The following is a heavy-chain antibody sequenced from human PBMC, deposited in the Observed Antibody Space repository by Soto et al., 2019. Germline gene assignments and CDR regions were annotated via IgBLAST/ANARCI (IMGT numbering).Heavy chain of an antibody. CDR3: AKAHSGSYPYFDY. CDR2: ISGSGGST. CDR1: GFTFSSYA. J-gene: IGHJ4*02. V-gene: IGHV3-23*01. Sequence: PGWSLRLSCASSGFTFSSYAMSWVRQAPGKGLEWVSAISGSGGSTYYADSVKGRFTISRDNSKNTLYLQMNSLRAEDTAVYYCAKAHSGSYPYFDYWGQGTLVTVSS. D-gene: IGHD1-26*01.